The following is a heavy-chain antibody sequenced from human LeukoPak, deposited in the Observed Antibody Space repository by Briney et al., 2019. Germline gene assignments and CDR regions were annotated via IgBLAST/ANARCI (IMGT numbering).Heavy chain of an antibody. CDR1: GFTFSSYW. J-gene: IGHJ4*02. CDR3: AKGITGTILDY. V-gene: IGHV3-7*01. D-gene: IGHD1-7*01. Sequence: GGSLRLSYAASGFTFSSYWMSWVRQAPGKGLEWVANIKQDGSEKYYVDYVKGRFTISRDNAKNSLYLQMNSLRAEDTALYYCAKGITGTILDYWGQGTLVTVSS. CDR2: IKQDGSEK.